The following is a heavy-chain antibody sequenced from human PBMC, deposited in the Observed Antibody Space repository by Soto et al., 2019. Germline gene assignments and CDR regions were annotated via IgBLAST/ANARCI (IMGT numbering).Heavy chain of an antibody. V-gene: IGHV3-11*04. D-gene: IGHD1-7*01. CDR2: ISSSGDST. J-gene: IGHJ4*02. CDR3: ARGGVKGTTSRGQVYN. Sequence: QVQVVESGGGLVKPGGSLRLSCAASGFTFSDYYMSWIRQAPGKGLEWVSFISSSGDSTKYADFVKGRFTISRDNAKNSLYLQLNSLRAEDTAVYYCARGGVKGTTSRGQVYNWGQGTLVTVSS. CDR1: GFTFSDYY.